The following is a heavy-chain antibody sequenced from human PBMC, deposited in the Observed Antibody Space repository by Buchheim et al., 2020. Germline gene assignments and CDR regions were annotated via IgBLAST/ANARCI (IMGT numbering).Heavy chain of an antibody. V-gene: IGHV3-30*04. CDR3: ARDTQLVVYAIWYYYGMDV. Sequence: QVQLVESGGGVVQPGRSLRLSCAASGFTFSSYAMHWVRQAPGKGLEWVAVISYDGSNKYYADSVKGRFTISRDNSKNTLYLQMNSLRAEDTAVYYCARDTQLVVYAIWYYYGMDVWGQGTT. D-gene: IGHD2-8*02. J-gene: IGHJ6*02. CDR2: ISYDGSNK. CDR1: GFTFSSYA.